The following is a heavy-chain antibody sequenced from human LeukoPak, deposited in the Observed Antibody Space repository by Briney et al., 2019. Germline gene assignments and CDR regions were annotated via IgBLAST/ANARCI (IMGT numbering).Heavy chain of an antibody. V-gene: IGHV3-74*01. J-gene: IGHJ4*02. CDR1: GSTFSSYW. CDR2: INSDGSST. D-gene: IGHD4-17*01. Sequence: GGSLRLSCAASGSTFSSYWMHWVRQAPGKGLVWVSRINSDGSSTSYADSVKGRFTISRDNAKNTLYLQMNSLRAEDTAVYYCARDPKGYGDFLDYWGQGTLVTVSS. CDR3: ARDPKGYGDFLDY.